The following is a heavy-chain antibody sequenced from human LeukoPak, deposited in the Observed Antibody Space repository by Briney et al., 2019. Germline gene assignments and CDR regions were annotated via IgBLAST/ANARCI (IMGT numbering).Heavy chain of an antibody. V-gene: IGHV4-59*08. Sequence: PSETLSLTCTVSGGSISGYYWSWIRQPPGKGLEWIGYIYYSGSTNYNPSLKSRVTISVDTSKNQFSLRLSSVTAADTAVYYCARHRDRNYFDYWGQGTLVTVSS. CDR2: IYYSGST. D-gene: IGHD3-22*01. CDR1: GGSISGYY. J-gene: IGHJ4*02. CDR3: ARHRDRNYFDY.